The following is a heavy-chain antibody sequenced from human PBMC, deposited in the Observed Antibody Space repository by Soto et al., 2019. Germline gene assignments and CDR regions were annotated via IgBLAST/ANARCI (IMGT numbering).Heavy chain of an antibody. CDR3: AKDPRALGYCSGGSCYSYGMDV. D-gene: IGHD2-15*01. J-gene: IGHJ6*02. CDR2: IGGRGTSS. Sequence: VGSLRLSCAASGFTFSNYAMSWVRQAPGKGLEWVSGIGGRGTSSYYADSVKGRFAISRDNSYNTLYLQMNSLRAEDTAVYYCAKDPRALGYCSGGSCYSYGMDVWGQGTTVTVSS. V-gene: IGHV3-23*01. CDR1: GFTFSNYA.